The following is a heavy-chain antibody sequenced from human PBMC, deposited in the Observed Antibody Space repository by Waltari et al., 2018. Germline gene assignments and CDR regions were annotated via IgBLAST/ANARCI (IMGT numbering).Heavy chain of an antibody. CDR3: ARVSGSYEGGAFDI. V-gene: IGHV1-18*01. CDR1: GYTFTSYG. Sequence: QVQLVQSGAEVKKPGASVKVSCKASGYTFTSYGISWVRQAPGQGLEWMGWVSAYNGNTNYAQKFQGRVTITTDESTSTAYMELSSLRSEDTAVYYCARVSGSYEGGAFDIWGQGTMVTVSS. CDR2: VSAYNGNT. J-gene: IGHJ3*02. D-gene: IGHD1-26*01.